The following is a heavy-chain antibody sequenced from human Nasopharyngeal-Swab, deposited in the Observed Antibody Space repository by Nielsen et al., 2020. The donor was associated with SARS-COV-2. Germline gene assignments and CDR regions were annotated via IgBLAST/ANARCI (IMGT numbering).Heavy chain of an antibody. V-gene: IGHV3-7*03. D-gene: IGHD4-17*01. CDR3: ARDNDYGDYALYYYYYGMDV. CDR1: GFTFSSYW. CDR2: IKQDGSEK. Sequence: GESLKISCAASGFTFSSYWMSWVRQAPGKGLEWVANIKQDGSEKYYVDSVKGRFTISRDNAKNSLYLQMNSLRAEDTAVYYCARDNDYGDYALYYYYYGMDVWGQRTTVTVSS. J-gene: IGHJ6*02.